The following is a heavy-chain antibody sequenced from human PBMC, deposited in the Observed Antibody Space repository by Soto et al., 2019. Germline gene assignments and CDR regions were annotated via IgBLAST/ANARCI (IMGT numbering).Heavy chain of an antibody. J-gene: IGHJ6*02. CDR3: ARDTALPLGLRDDFFYYGMDV. V-gene: IGHV1-18*04. Sequence: ASVKVSCKAAGYNFRRYGISWVRQAPGQGLEWVGWISANNGDTKNAEKFQGRVTLTTDTSTSTTYMELTSLRSDDTAVYYCARDTALPLGLRDDFFYYGMDVWRQGTTVTASS. D-gene: IGHD2-2*01. CDR1: GYNFRRYG. CDR2: ISANNGDT.